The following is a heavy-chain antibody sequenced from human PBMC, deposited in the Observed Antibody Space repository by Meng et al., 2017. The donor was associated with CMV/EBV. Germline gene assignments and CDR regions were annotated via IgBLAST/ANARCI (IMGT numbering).Heavy chain of an antibody. CDR1: GFTFSSYA. CDR3: AKELLRMVASVGFDC. D-gene: IGHD5-12*01. CDR2: ISGSGGST. J-gene: IGHJ5*01. V-gene: IGHV3-23*01. Sequence: GESLKISCAASGFTFSSYAMSWVRQAPGKGLEWVSAISGSGGSTYYADSVKGRFTISRDNSKNTLYLQMNSLRAEDTAVYYCAKELLRMVASVGFDCWGQGTLVTVSS.